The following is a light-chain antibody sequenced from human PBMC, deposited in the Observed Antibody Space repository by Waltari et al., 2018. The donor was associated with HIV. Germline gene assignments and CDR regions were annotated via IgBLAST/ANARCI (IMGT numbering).Light chain of an antibody. CDR2: GVS. J-gene: IGLJ2*01. V-gene: IGLV2-14*01. CDR3: SAYTMSGSLV. Sequence: QSALTQPASLSGSPGPSITITCSGSGSAIGLYDLVSWYRPEPGKAPRLLIYGVSKRPSEISRRFSGSKARTTASLTISALQAEDEGDYYCSAYTMSGSLVFGGGTKLTVL. CDR1: GSAIGLYDL.